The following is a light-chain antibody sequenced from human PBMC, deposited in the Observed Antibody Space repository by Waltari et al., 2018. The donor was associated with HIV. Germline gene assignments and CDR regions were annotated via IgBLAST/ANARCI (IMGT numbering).Light chain of an antibody. J-gene: IGLJ2*01. CDR1: SSDVGAYHL. V-gene: IGLV2-8*01. CDR3: SSYAGSATLA. Sequence: QSALTQPPSASGSPGQSVTISCTGTSSDVGAYHLVSWYQQRPGEAPKLMIYEVTKRPSGVPARFSGSKSGNTASLTVSGLQAEDEADYYCSSYAGSATLAFGGGTKLTVL. CDR2: EVT.